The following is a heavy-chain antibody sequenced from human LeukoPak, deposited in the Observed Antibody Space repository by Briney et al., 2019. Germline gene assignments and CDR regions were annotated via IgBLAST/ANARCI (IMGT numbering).Heavy chain of an antibody. V-gene: IGHV3-53*01. CDR3: AREHPLLRYFDY. CDR2: IYSGGST. D-gene: IGHD2-21*02. CDR1: GFTVSSNY. Sequence: PGGSLRLSCAASGFTVSSNYMSWVRQAPGKGLEWVSVIYSGGSTYYADSVEGRFTISRDNSKNTLYLQMNSLRAEDTAVYYCAREHPLLRYFDYWGQGTLVTVSS. J-gene: IGHJ4*02.